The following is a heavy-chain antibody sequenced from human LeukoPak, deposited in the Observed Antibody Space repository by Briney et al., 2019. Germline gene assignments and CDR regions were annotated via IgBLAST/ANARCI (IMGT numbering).Heavy chain of an antibody. CDR1: GGSFSGYY. Sequence: PSETLSLTCAVYGGSFSGYYWSWIRQPPGKGLEWIGHIYYNGRTYYNPSLKSRITISVDMSKNQFSLRLSSVTAADTAVYYCARHIDYWGQGTLVTVSS. V-gene: IGHV4-30-4*08. CDR2: IYYNGRT. CDR3: ARHIDY. J-gene: IGHJ4*02.